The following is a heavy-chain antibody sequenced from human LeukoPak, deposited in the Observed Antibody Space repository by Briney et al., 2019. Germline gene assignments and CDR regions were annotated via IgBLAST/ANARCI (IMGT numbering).Heavy chain of an antibody. CDR2: INPNSGAT. CDR1: GYTFTDYY. D-gene: IGHD3-10*01. Sequence: ASVKVSCKPYGYTFTDYYIHWVRQAPGQGLEWMGWINPNSGATNYAQNFQGRLTLTRDTSISTAYMELRSLRSDDTAVYYCARDTGYGSGSYPYYYMAVWGKGTTVTVSS. J-gene: IGHJ6*03. V-gene: IGHV1-2*02. CDR3: ARDTGYGSGSYPYYYMAV.